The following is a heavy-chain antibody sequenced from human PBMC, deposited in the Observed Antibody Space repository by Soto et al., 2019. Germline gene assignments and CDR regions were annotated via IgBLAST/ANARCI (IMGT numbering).Heavy chain of an antibody. CDR1: GFTFSSYE. V-gene: IGHV3-48*03. D-gene: IGHD3-10*01. CDR3: ARDRYYYGSGSRRTSYYYYSGMDV. CDR2: ISSSGSTI. Sequence: GGSLRLSCAASGFTFSSYEMNWVRQAPGKGLEWVSYISSSGSTIYYADSVKGRFTISRDNAKNSLYLQMNSLRAEDTAVYYCARDRYYYGSGSRRTSYYYYSGMDVWGQGTTVTVSS. J-gene: IGHJ6*02.